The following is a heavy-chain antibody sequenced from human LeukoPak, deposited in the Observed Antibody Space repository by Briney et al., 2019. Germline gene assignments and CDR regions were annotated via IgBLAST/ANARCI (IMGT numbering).Heavy chain of an antibody. CDR1: GFTFTNHV. CDR3: AKVDRASVTGGVFYYYYYMDV. J-gene: IGHJ6*03. D-gene: IGHD2-21*02. V-gene: IGHV3-23*01. Sequence: GGSLRLSCAASGFTFTNHVITWVRQAPGKGLEWVSGNSVSGAGTFYAESEKGRYTISRDNSKTTLSLQMNSLRAENTAIYYCAKVDRASVTGGVFYYYYYMDVWGKGTTVTVSS. CDR2: NSVSGAGT.